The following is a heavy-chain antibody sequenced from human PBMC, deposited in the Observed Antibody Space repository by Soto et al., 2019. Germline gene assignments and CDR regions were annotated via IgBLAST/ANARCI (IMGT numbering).Heavy chain of an antibody. D-gene: IGHD3-3*01. CDR3: AREDGRGPFYD. CDR2: ISSSSSYI. J-gene: IGHJ4*02. Sequence: GGSLRLSCAASGFTFSSYSMNWVRQAPGKGLEWVSSISSSSSYIYYADSVKCRFTISRDNAKNSLYLQMNSLRADDTPVYYCAREDGRGPFYDWGKGALVTVSS. V-gene: IGHV3-21*01. CDR1: GFTFSSYS.